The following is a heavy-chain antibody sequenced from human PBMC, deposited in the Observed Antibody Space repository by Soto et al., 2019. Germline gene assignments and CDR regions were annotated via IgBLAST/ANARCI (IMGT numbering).Heavy chain of an antibody. Sequence: ASVQVSCKVSGYTLTELSMHWVRQAPGKGLEWMGGFDPEDGETIYAQKFQGRVTMTEDTSTDTAYMELSSLRSEDTAVYYCATGAKQGFRFLEWRGYFDLWGRGTLVTVSS. CDR3: ATGAKQGFRFLEWRGYFDL. CDR2: FDPEDGET. CDR1: GYTLTELS. V-gene: IGHV1-24*01. D-gene: IGHD3-3*01. J-gene: IGHJ2*01.